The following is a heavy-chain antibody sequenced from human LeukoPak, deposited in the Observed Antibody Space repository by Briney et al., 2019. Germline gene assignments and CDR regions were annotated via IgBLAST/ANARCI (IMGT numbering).Heavy chain of an antibody. CDR3: AKGPGNSRAFFDF. V-gene: IGHV3-33*03. Sequence: GRSLRLSCAASGFTFSSYGMHWVRQAPGKGLEWVANIWFDGSSQDYADSVKGRFTISRDNSKNTLYLQMNSLRADDTAVYFCAKGPGNSRAFFDFWGQGTLVTVSS. CDR2: IWFDGSSQ. J-gene: IGHJ4*02. CDR1: GFTFSSYG. D-gene: IGHD4-23*01.